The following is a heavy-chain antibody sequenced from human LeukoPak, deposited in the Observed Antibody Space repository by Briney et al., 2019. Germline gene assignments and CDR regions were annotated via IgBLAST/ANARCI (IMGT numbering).Heavy chain of an antibody. CDR3: AKSAYSSSWYGRLTSYYFDY. J-gene: IGHJ4*02. CDR1: GFTFSSYG. V-gene: IGHV3-23*01. CDR2: ISGSGGST. Sequence: GGTLRLSCAASGFTFSSYGMSWVRQAPGKGLEWVSAISGSGGSTYYADSVKGRFTISRDNSKNTLYLQMNSLRAEDTAVYYCAKSAYSSSWYGRLTSYYFDYWGQGTLVTVSS. D-gene: IGHD6-13*01.